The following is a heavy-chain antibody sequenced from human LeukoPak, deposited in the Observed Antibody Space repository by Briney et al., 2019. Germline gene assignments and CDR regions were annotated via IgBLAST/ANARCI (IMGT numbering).Heavy chain of an antibody. J-gene: IGHJ4*02. CDR3: ARRGFYDSSGYDY. V-gene: IGHV3-48*03. CDR1: GFTFSSYG. Sequence: PGGSLRLSCAASGFTFSSYGMNWVRQAPGKGLEWVSYISSSGSTIYYADSVKGRFTISRDNAKNSLYLQINSLRAEDTAIYYCARRGFYDSSGYDYWGQGTLVTVSS. CDR2: ISSSGSTI. D-gene: IGHD3-22*01.